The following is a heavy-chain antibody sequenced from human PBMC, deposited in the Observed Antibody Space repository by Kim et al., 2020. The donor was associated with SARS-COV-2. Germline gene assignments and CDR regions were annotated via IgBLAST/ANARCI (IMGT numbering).Heavy chain of an antibody. D-gene: IGHD3-10*01. Sequence: GGSLRLSCAASGLTVSSNYMSWVRQAPGKGLEWVAVIYVDGYTYYADSVKGRFTISRHNSKNTLYLQMNSLRLEDTAVYYCARGWDYGSGSYYDGRFVFNSWGQGTKVTVSS. V-gene: IGHV3-53*04. CDR3: ARGWDYGSGSYYDGRFVFNS. J-gene: IGHJ3*02. CDR1: GLTVSSNY. CDR2: IYVDGYT.